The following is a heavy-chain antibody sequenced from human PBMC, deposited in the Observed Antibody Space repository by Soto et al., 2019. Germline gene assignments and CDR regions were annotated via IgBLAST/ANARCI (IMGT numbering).Heavy chain of an antibody. J-gene: IGHJ3*02. Sequence: GESLKISCKGSGYSFTSYWIGWVRQMPGKGLEWRGIIYPGDSDTRYSPSFQGQVTISADTSISTAYLQWSSLTASDTAMYYCATPHRSSTSCYIGAFDICGDGTMVTV. CDR2: IYPGDSDT. D-gene: IGHD2-2*02. V-gene: IGHV5-51*01. CDR3: ATPHRSSTSCYIGAFDI. CDR1: GYSFTSYW.